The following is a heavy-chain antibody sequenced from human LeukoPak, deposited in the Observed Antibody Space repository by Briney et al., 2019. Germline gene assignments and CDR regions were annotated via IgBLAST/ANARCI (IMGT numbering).Heavy chain of an antibody. CDR2: TYYRSKWYK. J-gene: IGHJ4*02. Sequence: SQTLSLTCAISGDIVSSNSATWNWIRQSPSRGLEWLGRTYYRSKWYKYYAVSVKGRITINPDTSKNQFSLQLNSVTPEDTAVYYCARETTASGSPFDYWGQGTLVTVSS. CDR1: GDIVSSNSAT. D-gene: IGHD6-19*01. CDR3: ARETTASGSPFDY. V-gene: IGHV6-1*01.